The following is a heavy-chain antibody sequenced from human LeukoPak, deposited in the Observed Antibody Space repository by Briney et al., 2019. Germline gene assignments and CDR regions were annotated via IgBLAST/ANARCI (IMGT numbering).Heavy chain of an antibody. CDR2: IYYSGST. V-gene: IGHV4-39*07. D-gene: IGHD2-2*01. Sequence: SETLSLTCTVSGGSISSSSYYWGWIRQPPGKGLEWIGSIYYSGSTYYNPSLKSRVTISVDTSKNQFSLKLSSVTAADTAVYYCARRGPYCSSTSCYQEFDPWGQGSLVTVSS. CDR1: GGSISSSSYY. CDR3: ARRGPYCSSTSCYQEFDP. J-gene: IGHJ5*02.